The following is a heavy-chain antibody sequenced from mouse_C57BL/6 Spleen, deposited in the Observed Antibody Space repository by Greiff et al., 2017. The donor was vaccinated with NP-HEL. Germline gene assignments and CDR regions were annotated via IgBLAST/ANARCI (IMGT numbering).Heavy chain of an antibody. CDR3: ASANLYAMDY. D-gene: IGHD4-1*01. J-gene: IGHJ4*01. CDR2: ISNLAYSI. V-gene: IGHV5-15*01. CDR1: GFTFSDYG. Sequence: EVKLMESGGGLVQPGGSLKLSCAASGFTFSDYGMAWVRQAPRKGLEWVAFISNLAYSIYYADTVTGRFTISRENAKNTLYLEMSSLRSEDTAMYYCASANLYAMDYWGQGTSVTVSS.